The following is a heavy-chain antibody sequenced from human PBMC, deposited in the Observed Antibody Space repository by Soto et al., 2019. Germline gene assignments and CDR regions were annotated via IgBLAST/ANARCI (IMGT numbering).Heavy chain of an antibody. CDR1: GYTFTRSG. V-gene: IGHV1-18*01. CDR2: ISSYNGDT. CDR3: AREGAAPYYSYGMDV. Sequence: QVQLVQSGAEVKKPGASVKVSCKASGYTFTRSGISWVRQAPGQGPEWMGWISSYNGDTNYAQTFQGRVTMTTDTYTSTAYMELRSLRSHDTAVYYCAREGAAPYYSYGMDVWGQGTPVTVSS. D-gene: IGHD6-25*01. J-gene: IGHJ6*02.